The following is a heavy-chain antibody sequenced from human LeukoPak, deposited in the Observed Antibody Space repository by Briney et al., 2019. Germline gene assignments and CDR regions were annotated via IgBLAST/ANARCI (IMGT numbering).Heavy chain of an antibody. Sequence: PSETLSLTCTVSGGSINSYYWSWIRQPPGKGLEWIGYIYYSGSTNYNPSLKSRVTISVDTSKTQFSLRLSSVTAADTAVYYCARDHDYGDYVRAFDIWGQGTMVTVSS. CDR3: ARDHDYGDYVRAFDI. CDR2: IYYSGST. J-gene: IGHJ3*02. D-gene: IGHD4-17*01. V-gene: IGHV4-59*12. CDR1: GGSINSYY.